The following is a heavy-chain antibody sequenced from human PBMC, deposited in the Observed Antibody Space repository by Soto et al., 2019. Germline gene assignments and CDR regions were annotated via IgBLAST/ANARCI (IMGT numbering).Heavy chain of an antibody. V-gene: IGHV3-74*01. J-gene: IGHJ4*02. CDR3: ARDSNDYVWGSYRIDRSYFDY. Sequence: GGSLRLSCAASGFTFSSYWMHWVRQAPGKGLVWVSRINSDGSSTSYADSVKGRFTISRDNAKNTLYLQMNSLRAEDTAVYYCARDSNDYVWGSYRIDRSYFDYWGQGTLVTVSS. D-gene: IGHD3-16*02. CDR1: GFTFSSYW. CDR2: INSDGSST.